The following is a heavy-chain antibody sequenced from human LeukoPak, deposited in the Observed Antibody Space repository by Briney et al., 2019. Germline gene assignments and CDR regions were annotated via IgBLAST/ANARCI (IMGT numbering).Heavy chain of an antibody. Sequence: GGSLRLSCADSGFTFSSHWMSWVRQAPGKGLEWVANIKQDGSEKYYLDSVEGRFTISRDNAKKTVYLQMNSLRAEDTAVYYCARQIKEGYYFDYWGQGTLVTVSS. J-gene: IGHJ4*02. CDR3: ARQIKEGYYFDY. V-gene: IGHV3-7*01. CDR2: IKQDGSEK. CDR1: GFTFSSHW.